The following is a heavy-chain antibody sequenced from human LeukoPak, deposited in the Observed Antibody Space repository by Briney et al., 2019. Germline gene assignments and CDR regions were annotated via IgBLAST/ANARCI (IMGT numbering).Heavy chain of an antibody. CDR1: GYTFTGYY. J-gene: IGHJ5*02. CDR2: INPSGGGT. Sequence: ASVKVSCKASGYTFTGYYMHWVRQAPGQGLEWVGWINPSGGGTNYAQKLQGRVTMTRDTSISTAYMELSRLRYDDMAVYYCARGPARGNWFDPWGQGTLVTVSS. CDR3: ARGPARGNWFDP. V-gene: IGHV1-2*02.